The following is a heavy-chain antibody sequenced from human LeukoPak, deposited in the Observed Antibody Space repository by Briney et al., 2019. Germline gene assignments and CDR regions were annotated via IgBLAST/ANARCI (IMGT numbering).Heavy chain of an antibody. J-gene: IGHJ5*02. CDR1: GGSISSFY. CDR2: IYNTENT. CDR3: ATSKPDLDT. V-gene: IGHV4-59*08. D-gene: IGHD2-2*01. Sequence: PSETLSLTCTVSGGSISSFYWSWIRQPPGKGLEWIGYIYNTENTNYNPSLKSRVTISVDTSKNQFSLKVKSVTASDTAVYYCATSKPDLDTWGQGTLVTVSS.